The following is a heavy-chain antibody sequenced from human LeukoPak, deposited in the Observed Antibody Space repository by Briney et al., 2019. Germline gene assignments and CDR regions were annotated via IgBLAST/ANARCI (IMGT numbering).Heavy chain of an antibody. CDR3: ARGTTQIAAAGTSEYYFDY. J-gene: IGHJ4*02. CDR2: ISYDGTNK. V-gene: IGHV3-30*04. Sequence: GGSLRLSCAASGFTFSSCAMHWVRQAPGKGLEWVAVISYDGTNKYYADSVKGRFTISRDNSKNTLYLQMNSLRAEDTAVYYCARGTTQIAAAGTSEYYFDYWGQGTLVTVSS. CDR1: GFTFSSCA. D-gene: IGHD6-13*01.